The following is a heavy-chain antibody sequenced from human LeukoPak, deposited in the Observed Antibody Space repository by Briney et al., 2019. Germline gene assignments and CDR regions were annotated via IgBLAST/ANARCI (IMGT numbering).Heavy chain of an antibody. J-gene: IGHJ5*02. CDR1: GYTLTELS. CDR2: FDPEDGET. Sequence: ASVKVSCKVSGYTLTELSMHWVRQAPGKGLEWMGGFDPEDGETIYAQKFQGRVTMTEDTSTDTAYMELSSLRSEDTAVYYCATDLRFLEWLTGFGPWGQGTLVTVSS. CDR3: ATDLRFLEWLTGFGP. D-gene: IGHD3-3*01. V-gene: IGHV1-24*01.